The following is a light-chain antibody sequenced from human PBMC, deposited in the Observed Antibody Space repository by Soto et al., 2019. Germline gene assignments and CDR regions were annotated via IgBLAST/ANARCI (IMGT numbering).Light chain of an antibody. CDR2: GAS. V-gene: IGKV3-15*01. J-gene: IGKJ1*01. Sequence: ERVLTQSAAALSVSPGERATLSCRASQSVSSNLAWYQQKPGQAPRLLIYGASTRATAFPARFSGSGSGTEFTLTISSLQSEDFAVYFCQQYNNWPRTFGQGTKVDIK. CDR3: QQYNNWPRT. CDR1: QSVSSN.